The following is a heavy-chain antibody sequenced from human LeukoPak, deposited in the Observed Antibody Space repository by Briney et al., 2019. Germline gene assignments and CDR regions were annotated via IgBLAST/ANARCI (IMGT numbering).Heavy chain of an antibody. CDR2: INPSGGST. D-gene: IGHD1-26*01. CDR3: ARDGRWPE. Sequence: ASVKVSCKASGYTFTSYDINWVRQAPGQGLEWMGIINPSGGSTSYSQRFQGRVTMTRDTSTSTVYMELSSLRSEDTAVYYCARDGRWPEWGQGTLVTVSS. V-gene: IGHV1-46*01. J-gene: IGHJ4*02. CDR1: GYTFTSYD.